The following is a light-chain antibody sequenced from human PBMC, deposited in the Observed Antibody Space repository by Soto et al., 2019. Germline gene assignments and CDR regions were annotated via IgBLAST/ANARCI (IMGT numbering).Light chain of an antibody. CDR1: SSNVGGNP. J-gene: IGLJ1*01. Sequence: QSVLTQPPSASGTPGQRVTISCSGGSSNVGGNPVNWYQHVPATAPKLLIYTNTQRPSGVPDRFSGSKSGTSASLAISGLQSEDEADYYCASWDDSLNGPVFGTGTKVT. CDR3: ASWDDSLNGPV. V-gene: IGLV1-44*01. CDR2: TNT.